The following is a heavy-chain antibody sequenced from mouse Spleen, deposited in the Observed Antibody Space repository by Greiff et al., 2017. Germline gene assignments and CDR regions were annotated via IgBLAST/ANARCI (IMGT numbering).Heavy chain of an antibody. CDR1: GFSLTGYG. V-gene: IGHV2-6-7*01. D-gene: IGHD1-1*01. CDR3: ARVQFITTAHYYAMDY. J-gene: IGHJ4*01. CDR2: IWGDGST. Sequence: VNVVESGPGLVAPSQSLSITCTVSGFSLTGYGVNWVRQPPGKGLEWLGMIWGDGSTDYNSALKSRLNISKDNSKSQVFLKMNSLQTDDTARYYCARVQFITTAHYYAMDYWGQGTSVTVSS.